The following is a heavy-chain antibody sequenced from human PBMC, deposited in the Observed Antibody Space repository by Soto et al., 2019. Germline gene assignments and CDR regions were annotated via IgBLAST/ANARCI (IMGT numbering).Heavy chain of an antibody. D-gene: IGHD3-3*01. CDR3: AKDIHGQSISGAEDDDFDI. V-gene: IGHV3-43*01. J-gene: IGHJ3*02. CDR2: ISWDGGST. Sequence: GGSLRLSCAASGFTFDDYTMHWVRQAPGKGLEWVSLISWDGGSTYYADSVKGRFTISRDNSKNSLYLQMNSLRTEDTALYYCAKDIHGQSISGAEDDDFDIWGQGTMVTVSS. CDR1: GFTFDDYT.